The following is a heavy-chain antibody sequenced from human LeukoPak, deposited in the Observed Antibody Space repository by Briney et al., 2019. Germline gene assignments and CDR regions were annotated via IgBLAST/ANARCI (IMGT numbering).Heavy chain of an antibody. CDR2: INHSGST. D-gene: IGHD1-26*01. V-gene: IGHV4-34*01. CDR3: ARDCQGRSAVLCH. J-gene: IGHJ1*01. Sequence: PSETLSLTCAVYGGSFSGYYWSWIRQPPGKGLEWIGEINHSGSTNYNPSLKSRVTISVDTSKNQFSLKLSSVTAADTAVYYCARDCQGRSAVLCHWGQGTLVTVSS. CDR1: GGSFSGYY.